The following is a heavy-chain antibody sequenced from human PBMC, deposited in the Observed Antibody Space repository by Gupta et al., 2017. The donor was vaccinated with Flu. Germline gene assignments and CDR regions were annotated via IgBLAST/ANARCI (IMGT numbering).Heavy chain of an antibody. Sequence: QVQLQESGPGLVKPSQTLSLTCTVSGGSISSGSYYWSWIRQPAGKGLEWIGRIYTSGSTNYNPSLKSRVTISVDTSKNQFSLKLSSVTAADTAVYYCARAAGEVTMVRGVIDKSNWFDPWGQGTLVTVSS. J-gene: IGHJ5*02. CDR1: GGSISSGSYY. CDR3: ARAAGEVTMVRGVIDKSNWFDP. D-gene: IGHD3-10*01. CDR2: IYTSGST. V-gene: IGHV4-61*02.